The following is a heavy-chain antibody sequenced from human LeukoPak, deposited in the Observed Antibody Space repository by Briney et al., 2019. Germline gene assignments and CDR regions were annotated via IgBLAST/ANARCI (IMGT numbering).Heavy chain of an antibody. CDR3: AKDTQSRWYSSGWLYYFDH. D-gene: IGHD6-19*01. V-gene: IGHV3-23*01. Sequence: QPGGSLRLSCAASGFTLSSYAMSWVRQAPGKGLEWVSTISGSGDTTYYADSVKGRFTISRDISKNTLSLQMNSLRAEDTAVYYCAKDTQSRWYSSGWLYYFDHWGQGTLVTVSS. CDR1: GFTLSSYA. J-gene: IGHJ4*02. CDR2: ISGSGDTT.